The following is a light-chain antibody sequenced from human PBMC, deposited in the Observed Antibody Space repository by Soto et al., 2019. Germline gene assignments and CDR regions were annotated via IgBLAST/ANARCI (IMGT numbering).Light chain of an antibody. V-gene: IGKV1-5*01. Sequence: DIQMTQSPSTLSASVGDRVSITCRASQSVTSWLAWFQQKPGQAPKLLIYDVSTLERGVPSRFSGSGSGTEFTLTISRLQPDDFATYYCQQYSSSSTFGQGTKVEFK. CDR2: DVS. J-gene: IGKJ1*01. CDR3: QQYSSSST. CDR1: QSVTSW.